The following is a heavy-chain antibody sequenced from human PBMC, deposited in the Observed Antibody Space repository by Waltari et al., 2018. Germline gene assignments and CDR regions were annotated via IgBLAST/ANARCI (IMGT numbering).Heavy chain of an antibody. CDR1: GGSIRSSSYY. J-gene: IGHJ4*02. Sequence: QLQLQESGPGLVTPSETLSLTCTVSGGSIRSSSYYWGWIRQPPGKGLEWIGSIYYSGSTYYNPSLKSRVAISVDTSKNQFSLTLSSVTAADTAVYYCARGGGEFPPFYWGQGTLVTVSS. CDR2: IYYSGST. CDR3: ARGGGEFPPFY. V-gene: IGHV4-39*07. D-gene: IGHD3-16*01.